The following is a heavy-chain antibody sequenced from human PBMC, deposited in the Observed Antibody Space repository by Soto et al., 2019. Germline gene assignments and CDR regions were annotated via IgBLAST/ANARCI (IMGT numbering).Heavy chain of an antibody. Sequence: GESLKISWRGSGDSFTSYWIGWVRQLPGKGLEWMGIIYPGDSDTRYSPSFQGQVTISADKSISTAYLQWSSLKASDTARYYCARQASTIFVLEKDYYHHDVKAVSSQGTTDIGSS. CDR2: IYPGDSDT. CDR3: ARQASTIFVLEKDYYHHDVKAV. CDR1: GDSFTSYW. J-gene: IGHJ6*02. V-gene: IGHV5-51*01. D-gene: IGHD3-3*01.